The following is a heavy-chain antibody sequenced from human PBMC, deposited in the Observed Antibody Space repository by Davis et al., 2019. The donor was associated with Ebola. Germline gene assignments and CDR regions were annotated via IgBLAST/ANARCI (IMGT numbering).Heavy chain of an antibody. V-gene: IGHV1-2*04. CDR3: ARTAVSWSDPTYYYAMDV. J-gene: IGHJ6*02. D-gene: IGHD6-13*01. CDR1: GYTFTGYY. Sequence: ASVKVSCKASGYTFTGYYMHWVRQAPGQGLEWMGWINPNSHTKYAQRFQGWVTMTTDTSINTAYMELTGLKSDDTAVYYCARTAVSWSDPTYYYAMDVWGQGTTVTVSS. CDR2: INPNSHT.